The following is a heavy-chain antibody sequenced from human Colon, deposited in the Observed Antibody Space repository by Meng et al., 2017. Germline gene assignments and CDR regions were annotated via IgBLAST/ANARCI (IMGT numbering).Heavy chain of an antibody. CDR3: ARESGGSPFDY. CDR1: GGSISSYY. D-gene: IGHD2-15*01. V-gene: IGHV4-59*01. Sequence: SETLSLTCTVSGGSISSYYWSWIRQPPGKGLEWIGSIYYSGSTNYNPSLKSRVTISVDTSKNQFSLKLSSVTAADTAVYYCARESGGSPFDYWGQGTLVTVSS. J-gene: IGHJ4*02. CDR2: IYYSGST.